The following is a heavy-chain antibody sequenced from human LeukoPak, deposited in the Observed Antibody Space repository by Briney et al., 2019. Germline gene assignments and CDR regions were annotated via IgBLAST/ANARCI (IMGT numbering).Heavy chain of an antibody. V-gene: IGHV3-7*01. J-gene: IGHJ5*02. CDR3: ARDLGLPTSYYDFWSGYYTISSGLDP. D-gene: IGHD3-3*01. CDR1: GFTFSSYW. CDR2: IKQDGSEK. Sequence: GGSLRLSCAASGFTFSSYWMSWVRQAPGKGLEWVASIKQDGSEKYYVDSVKGRFTISRDNAKNSLYLQMNSLRAEDTAVYYCARDLGLPTSYYDFWSGYYTISSGLDPWGQGTLVTVST.